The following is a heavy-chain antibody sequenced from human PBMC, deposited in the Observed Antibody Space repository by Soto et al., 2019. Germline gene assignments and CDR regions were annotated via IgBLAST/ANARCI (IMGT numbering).Heavy chain of an antibody. CDR1: GFTFSNYW. Sequence: GSLRLSCAASGFTFSNYWMQWVRQAPGKGLVWVSHINRDGSAANYADSVRGRFTISRDNAKNTLYLQMNSLRDEDSAMYYCARDGLDYYGMDVWGQGTTVTVSS. CDR3: ARDGLDYYGMDV. V-gene: IGHV3-74*01. CDR2: INRDGSAA. J-gene: IGHJ6*02.